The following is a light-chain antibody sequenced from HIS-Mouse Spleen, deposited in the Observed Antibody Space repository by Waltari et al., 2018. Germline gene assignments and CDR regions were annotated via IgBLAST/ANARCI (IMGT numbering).Light chain of an antibody. J-gene: IGKJ2*01. V-gene: IGKV1-8*01. CDR1: KGISSY. Sequence: AIRMTPSPSSLSASTGDRVTITCRASKGISSYFAWYQQKPGKAPKLLIYAASTLQSGGPSRFSGSGSGTDFTLTISCLQSEDFATYYCQQYYTYPYTFGQGTKLEIK. CDR2: AAS. CDR3: QQYYTYPYT.